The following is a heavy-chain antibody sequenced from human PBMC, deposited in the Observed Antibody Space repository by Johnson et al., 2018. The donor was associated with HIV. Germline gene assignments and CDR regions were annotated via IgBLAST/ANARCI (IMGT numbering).Heavy chain of an antibody. CDR3: ARELGSGWGETADAFDI. V-gene: IGHV3-30*04. CDR1: GFTFSSYA. D-gene: IGHD6-19*01. Sequence: QVQLVESGGGVVQPGRSLRLSCAASGFTFSSYAMHWVRQAPGKGLEWVAVISYDGHNEYYADSVEGRFTVSRDNTKNTLYLQMNSLRAEDTAVYYCARELGSGWGETADAFDIWGQGTMVTVSS. J-gene: IGHJ3*02. CDR2: ISYDGHNE.